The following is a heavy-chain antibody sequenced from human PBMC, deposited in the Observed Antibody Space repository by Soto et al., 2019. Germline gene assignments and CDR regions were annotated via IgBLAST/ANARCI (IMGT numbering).Heavy chain of an antibody. Sequence: GGSLRLSCAASGFSVSSNYMTWVRQAPGKGLEWVSCIYSGGTTYYADSVKGRFTIYRDNSKNTLFLQMNSLTTDDSAVYFCARGYGTSYGFGYWGQGTLVTVSS. V-gene: IGHV3-53*01. CDR3: ARGYGTSYGFGY. J-gene: IGHJ4*02. CDR2: IYSGGTT. D-gene: IGHD3-16*02. CDR1: GFSVSSNY.